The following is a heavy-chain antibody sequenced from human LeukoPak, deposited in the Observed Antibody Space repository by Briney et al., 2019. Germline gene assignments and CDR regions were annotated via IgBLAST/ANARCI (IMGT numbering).Heavy chain of an antibody. V-gene: IGHV3-7*01. Sequence: GGSLRLSCAASGFTFSNYWMSWVRRAPGRGLEWVANIKQDGSEKYYVDSVKGRFTISRDNAENSLYLRVNSLRAEDTAVYYCARAMGYYDSTSGFDYWGQGTLVTVSS. D-gene: IGHD3-22*01. CDR2: IKQDGSEK. CDR3: ARAMGYYDSTSGFDY. J-gene: IGHJ4*02. CDR1: GFTFSNYW.